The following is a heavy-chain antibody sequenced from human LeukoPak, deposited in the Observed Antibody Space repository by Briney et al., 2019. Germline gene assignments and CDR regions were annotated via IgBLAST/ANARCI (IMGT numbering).Heavy chain of an antibody. CDR3: ASDGFDI. CDR1: GYGFTTYT. Sequence: APVKVSCKASGYGFTTYTMYWVRQAPGQRLEWMGWINDGNGNTKYSQKFQGRVTMTRDTSASTAYMELSSLRFEDTAVCYCASDGFDIWGQGTMVTVSS. J-gene: IGHJ3*02. CDR2: INDGNGNT. V-gene: IGHV1-3*01.